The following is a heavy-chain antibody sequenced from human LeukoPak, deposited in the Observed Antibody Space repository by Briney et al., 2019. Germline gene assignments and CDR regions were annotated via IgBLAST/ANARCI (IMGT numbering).Heavy chain of an antibody. V-gene: IGHV3-23*01. CDR2: IIYSGGAT. J-gene: IGHJ4*02. Sequence: GGSLRLSCAASGFTFSSSAMTWVRQGPGTGLEFVASIIYSGGATYYADSVKGRFTISRDNSKNTLYLQMNSLRAEDTALYCCANDGLYYDGRELVLFFDSWGQGTLVTVSS. CDR1: GFTFSSSA. D-gene: IGHD3-22*01. CDR3: ANDGLYYDGRELVLFFDS.